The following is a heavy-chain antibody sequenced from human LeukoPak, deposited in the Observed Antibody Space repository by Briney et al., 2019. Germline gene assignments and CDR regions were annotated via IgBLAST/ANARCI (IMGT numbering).Heavy chain of an antibody. V-gene: IGHV1-18*01. J-gene: IGHJ4*02. D-gene: IGHD1-26*01. CDR1: GYTFTSYG. CDR2: ISAYNGNT. CDR3: ARDTVGATTWRAEFDY. Sequence: GASVKVSCKASGYTFTSYGISWVRQAPGHGLEWMGWISAYNGNTNYAQKVQGRVSMTTDTSTSTAYLELRSLRSDDTAVYFCARDTVGATTWRAEFDYWGQGTLVTVSS.